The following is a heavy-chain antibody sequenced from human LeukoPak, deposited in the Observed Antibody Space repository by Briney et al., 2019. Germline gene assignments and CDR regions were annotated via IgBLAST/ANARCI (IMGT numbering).Heavy chain of an antibody. Sequence: TSGTPSLTCGVSGGSITSTNYWTWVRQPPGKGLEWIGEVNLQGSTNYNPSLMGRVAISVDMSENHISLQSTSVTAADTAVYYCAREGGPYRPLDYSGQGTLVTVSS. V-gene: IGHV4-4*02. CDR2: VNLQGST. CDR3: AREGGPYRPLDY. CDR1: GGSITSTNY. J-gene: IGHJ4*02.